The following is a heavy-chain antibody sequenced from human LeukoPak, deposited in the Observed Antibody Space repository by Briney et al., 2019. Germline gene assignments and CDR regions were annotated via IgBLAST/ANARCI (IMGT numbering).Heavy chain of an antibody. Sequence: PSQTLSLTCTVSGGSISSVSYYWSWIRQPAGKGLEWIGRIYTSGSTNYNPSLKSRVTMSVDTSKNQFSLKLSSVTAADTAVYYCASSYYYDSSGYYPLFDYGGQGTLVTVSS. J-gene: IGHJ4*02. D-gene: IGHD3-22*01. CDR3: ASSYYYDSSGYYPLFDY. CDR2: IYTSGST. CDR1: GGSISSVSYY. V-gene: IGHV4-61*02.